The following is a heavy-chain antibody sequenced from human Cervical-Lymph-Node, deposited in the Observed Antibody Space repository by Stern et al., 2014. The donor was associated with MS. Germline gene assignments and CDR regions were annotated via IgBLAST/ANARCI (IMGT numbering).Heavy chain of an antibody. V-gene: IGHV1-3*01. Sequence: QVQLVQSGAEVKKPGASVKVSCKASGYTFTSYAMHWVRQAPGQRLEWMGWINAGNGNTKYSQKFQGRVTITRDTSASTAYMELSSLRSEDTAVYYCARDLLNYVWGSYREYYYYGMDVWGQGTTVTVSS. J-gene: IGHJ6*02. CDR3: ARDLLNYVWGSYREYYYYGMDV. CDR1: GYTFTSYA. D-gene: IGHD3-16*02. CDR2: INAGNGNT.